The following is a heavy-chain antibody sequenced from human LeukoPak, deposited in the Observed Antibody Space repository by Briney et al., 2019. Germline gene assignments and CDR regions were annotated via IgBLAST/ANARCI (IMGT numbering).Heavy chain of an antibody. J-gene: IGHJ4*02. CDR3: ARDLDRQTYYYDSSGYFNY. Sequence: GRSLRLSCAASGFTFSSYAMHWVRQAPGKGLEWVAVISYDGSNKYYADSVKGRFTISRDNSKNTLYLQMNSLRAEDTAVYYCARDLDRQTYYYDSSGYFNYWGQGTLATVSS. CDR2: ISYDGSNK. CDR1: GFTFSSYA. D-gene: IGHD3-22*01. V-gene: IGHV3-30*01.